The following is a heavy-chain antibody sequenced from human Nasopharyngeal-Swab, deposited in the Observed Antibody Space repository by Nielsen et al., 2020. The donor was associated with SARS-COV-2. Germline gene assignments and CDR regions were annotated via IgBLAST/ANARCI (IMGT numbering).Heavy chain of an antibody. CDR2: INHSGST. Sequence: SQTLSLTCAVYGGSFSGYYWSWIRQPPGKGLEWIGEINHSGSTNYNPSLKSRVTISVDTSKNQFSLKLSSVTAADTAVYYCAREEIQPKGHYWGQGTLVTVSS. CDR1: GGSFSGYY. J-gene: IGHJ4*02. V-gene: IGHV4-34*01. D-gene: IGHD5-18*01. CDR3: AREEIQPKGHY.